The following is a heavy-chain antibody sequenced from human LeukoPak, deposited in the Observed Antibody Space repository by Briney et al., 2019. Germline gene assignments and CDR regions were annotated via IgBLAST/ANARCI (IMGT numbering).Heavy chain of an antibody. CDR1: DGSISSYY. Sequence: PSETLSLTCTVSDGSISSYYWSWIRQPAGKGLEWIGRIYTSGSTNYNPSLKSRVTMSVDTSKNQFSLKLSSVTAADTAVYYCARDVMYGSGWYGNFDYWGQGTLVTVSS. J-gene: IGHJ4*02. V-gene: IGHV4-4*07. CDR2: IYTSGST. D-gene: IGHD6-19*01. CDR3: ARDVMYGSGWYGNFDY.